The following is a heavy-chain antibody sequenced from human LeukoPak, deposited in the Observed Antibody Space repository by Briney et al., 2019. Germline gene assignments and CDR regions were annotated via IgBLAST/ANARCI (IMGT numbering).Heavy chain of an antibody. CDR3: ARDRVRIAVAGILRNWFDP. V-gene: IGHV1-2*02. Sequence: ASVKVSCKASGYTFTGYYMHWVRQAPGQGLEWMGWINPNSGGTNYAQKFQGRVTMTRDTSISTAYMELSRLRSDDTAVYYCARDRVRIAVAGILRNWFDPWGQGTLVTVSS. CDR1: GYTFTGYY. J-gene: IGHJ5*02. D-gene: IGHD6-19*01. CDR2: INPNSGGT.